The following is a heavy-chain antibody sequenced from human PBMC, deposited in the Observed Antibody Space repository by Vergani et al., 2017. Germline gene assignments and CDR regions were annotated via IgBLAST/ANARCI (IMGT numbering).Heavy chain of an antibody. J-gene: IGHJ1*01. CDR2: ISYDGTQK. Sequence: QVHLVESGGGVVQPGRSLTLSCVVSGFTSSYYGMHWVRQAPGKGLEWVAVISYDGTQKYYAGSVKGRITISRDNSKSTLYLQMNSLRTEDTAVYYCATKCXGTPGCQIGYFREWGQGTLVTVSS. V-gene: IGHV3-30*03. D-gene: IGHD3-10*02. CDR3: ATKCXGTPGCQIGYFRE. CDR1: GFTSSYYG.